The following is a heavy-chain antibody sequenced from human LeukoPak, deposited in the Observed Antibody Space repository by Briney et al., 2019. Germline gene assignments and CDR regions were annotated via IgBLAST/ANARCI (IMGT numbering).Heavy chain of an antibody. D-gene: IGHD2-2*01. V-gene: IGHV3-7*01. J-gene: IGHJ5*02. Sequence: GGSLRLSCVVSGFSFKSYWMSWVRQAPGKGLEWVANIRQDGSEKNYMDSVKGRFTISRDNAKNSLYLQMNGLRAEDTAVYYCVREDDTRVPAHGGDWFDPWGQGTLVTVSS. CDR3: VREDDTRVPAHGGDWFDP. CDR1: GFSFKSYW. CDR2: IRQDGSEK.